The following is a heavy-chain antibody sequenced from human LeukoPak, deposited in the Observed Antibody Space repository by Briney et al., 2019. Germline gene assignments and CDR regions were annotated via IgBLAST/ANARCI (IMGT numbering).Heavy chain of an antibody. CDR2: IYYSGST. D-gene: IGHD6-19*01. CDR1: GGSISSYY. CDR3: ARDPLIAVAGTGDDY. Sequence: PSETLSLTCTVSGGSISSYYWSWIRQPPGKGLEWIGYIYYSGSTNYNPSLKSRVTMSVDTSKNQFSLKLSSVTAADTAVYYCARDPLIAVAGTGDDYWGQGTLVTVSS. V-gene: IGHV4-59*12. J-gene: IGHJ4*02.